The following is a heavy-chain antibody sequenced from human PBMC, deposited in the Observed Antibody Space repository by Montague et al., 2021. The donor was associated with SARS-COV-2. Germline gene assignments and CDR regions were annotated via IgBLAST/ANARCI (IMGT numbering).Heavy chain of an antibody. CDR2: IYTSGRT. CDR3: ARDSRTSGWGYWYHGLDV. V-gene: IGHV4-4*07. Sequence: SETLSLTCAGSVDSVNRYYWRRIRQHTGKRQEWYGRIYTSGRTKHSPSLKSRVTISVDTSRNHLSLKLTSVTAADTAVYYCARDSRTSGWGYWYHGLDVWGQGTTVIVFS. J-gene: IGHJ6*02. D-gene: IGHD6-19*01. CDR1: VDSVNRYY.